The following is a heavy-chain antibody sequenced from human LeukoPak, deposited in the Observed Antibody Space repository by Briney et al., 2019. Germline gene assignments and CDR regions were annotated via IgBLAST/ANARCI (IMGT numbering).Heavy chain of an antibody. V-gene: IGHV4-31*11. D-gene: IGHD5-24*01. CDR1: GGSISSGGYS. Sequence: SQTLSLTCAVSGGSISSGGYSWSWIRQPPGKGLEWIGYIYYSGSTYYNPSLKSRVTISVDTSKNQFSLKLSSVTAADTAVYYCARERDDDAFDIWGQGTMVTVSS. CDR2: IYYSGST. J-gene: IGHJ3*02. CDR3: ARERDDDAFDI.